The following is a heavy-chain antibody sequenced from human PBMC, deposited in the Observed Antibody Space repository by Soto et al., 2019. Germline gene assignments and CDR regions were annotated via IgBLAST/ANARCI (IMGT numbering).Heavy chain of an antibody. Sequence: PGGSLRLSCAASGFTFSSYAMSWVRQAPGKGLEWVSAISGNSGSIGYADSVKGRFTISRDNAKNSLYLQMNSLRAEDTALYYCAKDKSAYYDFWSGYSLRESLREDAFDIWGQGTMVTVSS. J-gene: IGHJ3*02. CDR2: ISGNSGSI. CDR3: AKDKSAYYDFWSGYSLRESLREDAFDI. CDR1: GFTFSSYA. D-gene: IGHD3-3*01. V-gene: IGHV3-9*01.